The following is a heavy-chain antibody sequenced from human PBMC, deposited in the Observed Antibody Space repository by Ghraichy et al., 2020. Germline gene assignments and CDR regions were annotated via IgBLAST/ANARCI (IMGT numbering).Heavy chain of an antibody. Sequence: GGSLRLSCAASGFTFTSYAMSWVRQAPGKGLEWVSAISGSGAGTYYADSVKGRFTISRDNSKSTLYLQMNSLRVEDTAVYYCAKGLSRAGSGNYYMFSWFDPWGQGTLVTVSS. J-gene: IGHJ5*02. CDR3: AKGLSRAGSGNYYMFSWFDP. V-gene: IGHV3-23*01. D-gene: IGHD3-10*01. CDR2: ISGSGAGT. CDR1: GFTFTSYA.